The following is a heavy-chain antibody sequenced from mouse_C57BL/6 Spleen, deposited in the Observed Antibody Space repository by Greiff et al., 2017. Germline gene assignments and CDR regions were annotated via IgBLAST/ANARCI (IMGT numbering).Heavy chain of an antibody. CDR2: ISSGSSTI. CDR3: ARTVWSCDY. CDR1: GFTFSDYG. D-gene: IGHD2-10*02. J-gene: IGHJ2*01. V-gene: IGHV5-17*01. Sequence: EVHLVESGGGLVKPGGSLKLSCAASGFTFSDYGMHWVRQAPEKGLEWVAYISSGSSTIYYADTVKGRFTISRDNAKNTLFLHMTSLRSEDTAMYYCARTVWSCDYWGQGTTLTVSS.